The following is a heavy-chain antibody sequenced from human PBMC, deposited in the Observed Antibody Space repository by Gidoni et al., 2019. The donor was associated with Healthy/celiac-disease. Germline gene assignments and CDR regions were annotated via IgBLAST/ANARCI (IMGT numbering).Heavy chain of an antibody. J-gene: IGHJ6*02. Sequence: QVQLVQSGAEVKKPGASVKVSCKASGYTFTSYGISWVRQAPGQGLEWMGWISAYNGNTNDAQKLQGRVTITTDTSTSTAYMELRSLRSDDTAVYYCAREGGPSITMVRGVLTYYYYYGMDVWGQGTTVTVSS. CDR3: AREGGPSITMVRGVLTYYYYYGMDV. V-gene: IGHV1-18*01. CDR1: GYTFTSYG. CDR2: ISAYNGNT. D-gene: IGHD3-10*01.